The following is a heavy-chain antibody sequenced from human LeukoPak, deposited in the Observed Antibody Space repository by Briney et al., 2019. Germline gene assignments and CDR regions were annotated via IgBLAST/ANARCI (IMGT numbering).Heavy chain of an antibody. Sequence: SETLSLTCTVSGGSISSYYWSWIRQPPGKGLEWIGYIYHSGSTYYNPSLKSRVTISVDTSKNQFSLKLSSVTAADTAVYYCARYYDFWSGGMVYYFDYWGQGTLVTVSS. CDR3: ARYYDFWSGGMVYYFDY. D-gene: IGHD3-3*01. J-gene: IGHJ4*02. V-gene: IGHV4-59*08. CDR1: GGSISSYY. CDR2: IYHSGST.